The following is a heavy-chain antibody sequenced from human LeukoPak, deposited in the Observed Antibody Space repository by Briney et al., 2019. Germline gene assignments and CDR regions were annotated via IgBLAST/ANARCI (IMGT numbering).Heavy chain of an antibody. D-gene: IGHD1-26*01. CDR2: IYSGGST. J-gene: IGHJ4*02. CDR3: VRDSVGLYYFNY. CDR1: GFTFSSNY. V-gene: IGHV3-53*01. Sequence: GGSLRLSCAASGFTFSSNYMSWVRQAPGKGLEWVSAIYSGGSTYYADSVKGRFTISRDNSKNTLYLQMNSLRAEDTAVYYCVRDSVGLYYFNYWGQGTLVTVSS.